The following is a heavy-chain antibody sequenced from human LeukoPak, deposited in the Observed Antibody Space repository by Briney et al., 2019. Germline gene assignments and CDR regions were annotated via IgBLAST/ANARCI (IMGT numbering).Heavy chain of an antibody. CDR2: IYYSGST. V-gene: IGHV4-59*12. CDR3: ARAQGYSYGLDLGY. CDR1: GGSISSYY. Sequence: SETLSLTCTVSGGSISSYYWSWIRQPPGKGLEWIGYIYYSGSTNYNPSLKSRVTISVDTSKNQFSLKLSSVTAADTAVYYCARAQGYSYGLDLGYWGQGTLVTVSS. J-gene: IGHJ4*02. D-gene: IGHD5-18*01.